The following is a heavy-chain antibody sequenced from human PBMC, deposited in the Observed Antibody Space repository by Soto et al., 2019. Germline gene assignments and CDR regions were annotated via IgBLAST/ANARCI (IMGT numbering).Heavy chain of an antibody. CDR2: ISGSGGST. CDR3: AKDWTKAEYYYDSSGPY. Sequence: GXSLRLSCAASGFTCSSYAMSWLRQAPGKGLEWVSAISGSGGSTYYADSVKGRFTISRDNSKNTLYLQMNSLRAEDTAVYYCAKDWTKAEYYYDSSGPYLGQGNLVTGS. J-gene: IGHJ4*02. CDR1: GFTCSSYA. V-gene: IGHV3-23*01. D-gene: IGHD3-22*01.